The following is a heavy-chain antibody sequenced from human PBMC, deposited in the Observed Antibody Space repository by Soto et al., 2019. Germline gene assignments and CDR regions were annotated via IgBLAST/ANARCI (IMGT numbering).Heavy chain of an antibody. J-gene: IGHJ3*01. Sequence: QEQLVESGGGVVQPGRSLRLSCAASGFSFRNYGIHWVRQAPGKGLDWVAVIWYDGSKRYYADSVRGRFTISRDNSGNTVHMQMDSLRAEDTAVYYCERGWGNGVNRVCLEVLGQGTTVVVS. V-gene: IGHV3-33*01. CDR3: ERGWGNGVNRVCLEV. CDR1: GFSFRNYG. D-gene: IGHD2-8*01. CDR2: IWYDGSKR.